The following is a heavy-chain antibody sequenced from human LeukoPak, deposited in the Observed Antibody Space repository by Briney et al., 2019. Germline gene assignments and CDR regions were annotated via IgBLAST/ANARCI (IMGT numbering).Heavy chain of an antibody. D-gene: IGHD3-10*01. CDR1: GYTFTGYY. CDR3: AKPMVRGVSRSLDY. J-gene: IGHJ4*02. V-gene: IGHV1-2*02. CDR2: INPNSGGT. Sequence: ASVKVSCKASGYTFTGYYMHWVRQAPGQGLEWMGWINPNSGGTNYAQKFQGRVTMTRDTSISTAHMELSRLRSDDTAVYYCAKPMVRGVSRSLDYWGQGTLVTVSS.